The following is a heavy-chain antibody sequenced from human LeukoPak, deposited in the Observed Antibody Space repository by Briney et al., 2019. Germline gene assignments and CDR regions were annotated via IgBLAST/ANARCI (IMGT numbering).Heavy chain of an antibody. CDR3: AKKIPGTHPFDY. CDR1: GFTFSSSA. CDR2: CGTDSDT. D-gene: IGHD6-13*01. J-gene: IGHJ4*02. V-gene: IGHV3-23*01. Sequence: GESLRLSCAASGFTFSSSAMNWVRQAPGKGLEWVSACGTDSDTYYADSVQGRFTISRDNSKNRLYLQMTSLRADDTAVYYSAKKIPGTHPFDYWGQGTLVTVSP.